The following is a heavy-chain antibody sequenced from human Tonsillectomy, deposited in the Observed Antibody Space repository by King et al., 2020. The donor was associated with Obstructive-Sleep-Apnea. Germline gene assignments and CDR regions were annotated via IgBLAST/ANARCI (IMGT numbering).Heavy chain of an antibody. J-gene: IGHJ5*02. V-gene: IGHV4-38-2*02. CDR2: SSHGGNT. D-gene: IGHD2-2*01. CDR1: GYSISSGYY. CDR3: ARNQLLPTWFDP. Sequence: VQLQESGPGLVKPSETLSLTCTVSGYSISSGYYWGWIRQPPGKGLEWIGSSSHGGNTFYNPSLKSRITISIDTSKNQFSLKLTSLSAADTAVYYCARNQLLPTWFDPWGQGTLVPVSS.